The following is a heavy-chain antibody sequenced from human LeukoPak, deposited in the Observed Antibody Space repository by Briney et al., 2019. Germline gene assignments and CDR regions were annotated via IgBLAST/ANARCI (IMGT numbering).Heavy chain of an antibody. CDR2: INPNSGGT. Sequence: ASVKVSCKASGYTFSDYYMHWVRQAPGQGLEWMAWINPNSGGTNYAQKFQGRVTMTRDTSISTAYMELSRLRSDDTAVYYCARPGGTYYYDSSGYYFDYWGQGTLVTVSS. CDR3: ARPGGTYYYDSSGYYFDY. D-gene: IGHD3-22*01. CDR1: GYTFSDYY. V-gene: IGHV1-2*02. J-gene: IGHJ4*02.